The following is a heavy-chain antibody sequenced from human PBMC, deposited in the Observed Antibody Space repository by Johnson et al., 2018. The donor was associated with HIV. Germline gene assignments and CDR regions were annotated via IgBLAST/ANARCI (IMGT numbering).Heavy chain of an antibody. CDR3: ARTRQGAFDI. V-gene: IGHV3-66*02. CDR2: IYSGGGT. J-gene: IGHJ3*02. Sequence: VQLVESGGGLVQPGGSLRLSCAASGFTVSSNYMSWVRQAPGKGLEWVAGIYSGGGTNYEDPVKGRFTISRDNSKNTLYLQMNRLRPQDTAVYYCARTRQGAFDIWGQGTMVTVSS. CDR1: GFTVSSNY.